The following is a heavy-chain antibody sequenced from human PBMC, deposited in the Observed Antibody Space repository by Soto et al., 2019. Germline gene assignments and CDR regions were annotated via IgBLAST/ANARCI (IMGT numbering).Heavy chain of an antibody. CDR1: GFTFGKVW. J-gene: IGHJ4*02. Sequence: EVQLVESGGGLVKPGGSLRLSCAVSGFTFGKVWMNWVRQAPGKGLEWVGRIKSKTDGGTTDYAAPVKGRFTISRDDSKNMLYLQMNRLQAEGTGMYFCTTGRDDLLYWGQGTLVTVSS. CDR3: TTGRDDLLY. CDR2: IKSKTDGGTT. D-gene: IGHD1-26*01. V-gene: IGHV3-15*07.